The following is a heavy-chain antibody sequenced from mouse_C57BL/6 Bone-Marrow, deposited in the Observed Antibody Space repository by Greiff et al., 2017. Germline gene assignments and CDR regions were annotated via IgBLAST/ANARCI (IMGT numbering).Heavy chain of an antibody. J-gene: IGHJ3*01. Sequence: EVHLVESGGGLVQSGRSLRLSCATSGFTFSDFYMEWVRQAPGKGLEWIAASRNKANDYTTEYSASVKGRFIVSRDTSQSILYLQMNALRAEDTAIYYCARGGIYDGYYVGFAYWGQGTLVTVSA. D-gene: IGHD2-3*01. CDR2: SRNKANDYTT. CDR1: GFTFSDFY. CDR3: ARGGIYDGYYVGFAY. V-gene: IGHV7-1*01.